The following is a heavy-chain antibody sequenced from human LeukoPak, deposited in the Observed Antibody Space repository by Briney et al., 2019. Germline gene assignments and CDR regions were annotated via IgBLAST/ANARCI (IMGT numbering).Heavy chain of an antibody. V-gene: IGHV3-48*03. CDR3: ARRFKGAMDV. CDR1: GFIFSSYE. Sequence: GGSLRLSCAASGFIFSSYEMNWVSQAPGKGMGWVSYISSGGSNVNYADSVKGRFLISRDNAKNSLYLQMNSLGAEDTAVYYCARRFKGAMDVWGQGTTGTVPS. CDR2: ISSGGSNV. J-gene: IGHJ6*02.